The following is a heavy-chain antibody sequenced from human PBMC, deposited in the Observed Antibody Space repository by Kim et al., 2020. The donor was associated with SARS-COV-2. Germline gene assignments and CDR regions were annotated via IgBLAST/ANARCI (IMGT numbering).Heavy chain of an antibody. CDR3: AKEAGVWG. D-gene: IGHD3-16*01. J-gene: IGHJ4*02. CDR2: GGST. V-gene: IGHV3-23*01. Sequence: GGSTYYADSVKGRFTISRDNSKNTLYLQMNSLRAEDTAVYYCAKEAGVWGWGQGTLVTVSS.